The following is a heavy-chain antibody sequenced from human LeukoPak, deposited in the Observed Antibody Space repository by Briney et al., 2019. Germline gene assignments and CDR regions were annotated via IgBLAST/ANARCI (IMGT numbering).Heavy chain of an antibody. J-gene: IGHJ5*02. V-gene: IGHV3-9*01. Sequence: GGSLRLSCAASGFTFDDYGMHWVRQAPGKGLEWVSGISWNSGNTDYADSVKGRFTISRDNAKNSLYLQMNSLRTEDTAFYYCAKAEGFFGGFYDHWGQGTLVTVSS. CDR3: AKAEGFFGGFYDH. CDR2: ISWNSGNT. CDR1: GFTFDDYG. D-gene: IGHD4-23*01.